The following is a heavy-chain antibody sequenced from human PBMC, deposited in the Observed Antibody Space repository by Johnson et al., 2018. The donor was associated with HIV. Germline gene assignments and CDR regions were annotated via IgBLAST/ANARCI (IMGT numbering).Heavy chain of an antibody. D-gene: IGHD3-3*01. Sequence: QVQLVESGGGVVQPGRSLRLSCVASGFTFSDYAVHWVRQAPGKGLAWVAVIWYDGSNKYYADSVKGRFTISRDNSKNTLYLQMNSLRAEDTAVYYCARDGGINYFGVVTPEAFDIWGQGTMVTVSS. CDR3: ARDGGINYFGVVTPEAFDI. CDR2: IWYDGSNK. J-gene: IGHJ3*02. V-gene: IGHV3-33*08. CDR1: GFTFSDYA.